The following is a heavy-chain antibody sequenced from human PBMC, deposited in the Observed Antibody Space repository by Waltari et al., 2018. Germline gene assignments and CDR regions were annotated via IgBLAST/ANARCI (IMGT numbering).Heavy chain of an antibody. D-gene: IGHD3-3*01. CDR3: ARDSYYDFWSGYYNRLPGPYYFDY. CDR1: GYTFTSYA. V-gene: IGHV1-3*01. Sequence: QVQLVQSGAEVKKPGASVTVSCKASGYTFTSYAMHWVRQAPGQRLEWMGWINAGNGNTKYSQKFQGRVTITRDTSASTAYMELSSLRSEDTAVYYCARDSYYDFWSGYYNRLPGPYYFDYWGQGTLVTVSS. CDR2: INAGNGNT. J-gene: IGHJ4*02.